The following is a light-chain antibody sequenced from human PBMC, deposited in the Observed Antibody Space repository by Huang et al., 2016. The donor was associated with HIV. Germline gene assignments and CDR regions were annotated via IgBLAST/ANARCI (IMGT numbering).Light chain of an antibody. CDR1: RSVSTN. CDR2: GSS. CDR3: HQYNNWLLS. Sequence: EIVMTQSPATLPVSPGERVTLSCRANRSVSTNLAWYQQRPGQAPRLLIYGSSTRAPGSPARFSGSGSGTDFSLTISSLQSEDFALYYCHQYNNWLLSFGGGTRVDI. J-gene: IGKJ4*01. V-gene: IGKV3-15*01.